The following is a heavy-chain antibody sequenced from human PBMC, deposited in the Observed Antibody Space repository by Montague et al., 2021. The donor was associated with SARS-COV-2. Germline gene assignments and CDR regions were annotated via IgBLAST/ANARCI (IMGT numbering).Heavy chain of an antibody. V-gene: IGHV3-20*04. CDR1: GFIFDDYG. J-gene: IGHJ4*02. Sequence: SLRLSCAASGFIFDDYGMSWVRQVPGKGLEWVSGITRNGDSTSHADSVKGRFTISRDNAKNSLSLQMNSLRAEDTAFYYCVRGYNYSPFDYWGQGILVTVSS. D-gene: IGHD5-24*01. CDR3: VRGYNYSPFDY. CDR2: ITRNGDST.